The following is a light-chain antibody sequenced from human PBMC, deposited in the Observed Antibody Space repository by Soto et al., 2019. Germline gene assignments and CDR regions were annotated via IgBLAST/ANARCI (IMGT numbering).Light chain of an antibody. CDR1: QSISSY. J-gene: IGKJ1*01. Sequence: DIQMTQSPSSLSASVGDRVTITCRASQSISSYLNWYQQKPGKAPKLLIYDASSLESGVPSRFSGGGSGTEFTLTISSLQPDDFATYYCQQYYSYPWTFGQGTKVDIK. CDR3: QQYYSYPWT. V-gene: IGKV1-5*01. CDR2: DAS.